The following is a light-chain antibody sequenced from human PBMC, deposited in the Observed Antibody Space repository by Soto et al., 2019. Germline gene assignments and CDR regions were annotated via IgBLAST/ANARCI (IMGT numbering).Light chain of an antibody. V-gene: IGLV4-69*01. Sequence: QPVLTQSPSASASLGVSVKLTCTLSSGHSSYAIAWHQQQPEKGPRYLMKLNSDGSHSKGDGIPDRFSGSSSGAERYLTISSLQSEDEADYYCQTWGTGIHVFGTGTKVTVL. CDR3: QTWGTGIHV. CDR2: LNSDGSH. CDR1: SGHSSYA. J-gene: IGLJ1*01.